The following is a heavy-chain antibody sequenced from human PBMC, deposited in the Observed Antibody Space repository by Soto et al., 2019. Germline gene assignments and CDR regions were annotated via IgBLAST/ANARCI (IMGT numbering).Heavy chain of an antibody. CDR1: GGSISSYY. V-gene: IGHV4-59*01. D-gene: IGHD3-22*01. Sequence: PSETLSLTCTVSGGSISSYYWSWIRQPPGKGLEWIGYIYYSGSTNYNPSLKSRVTISVDTSKNQFSLKLSSVTAADTAVYYCARFKTPPLNYYDSSGLFDYWGQGTLVTVSS. CDR2: IYYSGST. J-gene: IGHJ4*02. CDR3: ARFKTPPLNYYDSSGLFDY.